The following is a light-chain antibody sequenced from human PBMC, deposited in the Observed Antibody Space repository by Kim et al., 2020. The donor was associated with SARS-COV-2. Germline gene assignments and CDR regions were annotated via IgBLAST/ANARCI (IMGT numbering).Light chain of an antibody. CDR2: DVS. V-gene: IGLV2-14*04. Sequence: GHSITISCTGTSSDVGGYNHVSWYQQHPGKAPKLMIYDVSKRPSGVSNRFSGSKSGNTASLTISGLQAEDEADYYCSSYTSSSTLVFGGGTKLTVL. J-gene: IGLJ2*01. CDR1: SSDVGGYNH. CDR3: SSYTSSSTLV.